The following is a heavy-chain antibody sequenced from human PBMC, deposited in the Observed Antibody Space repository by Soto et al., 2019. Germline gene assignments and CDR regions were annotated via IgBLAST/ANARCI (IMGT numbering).Heavy chain of an antibody. CDR2: IIPILGIA. CDR3: ASRMSSGYYYGMDV. V-gene: IGHV1-69*02. Sequence: QVQLVQSGAEVKKPGSSVKVSCKASGGTFSSYTISWVRQAPGQGLEWMGRIIPILGIANYAQKFQGRVTITADKSTSTAYMELSSLISEDTAVYYCASRMSSGYYYGMDVWGQGTTVTVSS. J-gene: IGHJ6*02. CDR1: GGTFSSYT. D-gene: IGHD3-10*01.